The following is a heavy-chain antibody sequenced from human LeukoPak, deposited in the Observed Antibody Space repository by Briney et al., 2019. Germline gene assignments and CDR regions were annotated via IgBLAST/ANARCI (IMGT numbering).Heavy chain of an antibody. CDR3: ARRGADRSYYFDY. CDR1: GGSICGSY. J-gene: IGHJ4*02. D-gene: IGHD1-26*01. CDR2: IYYSGST. Sequence: SETPSLTCTESGGSICGSYWSCIRHPPGKGLEWIGYIYYSGSTDYNPSLKSRVTISVDTSKNQFSLRLTSVTAADTAVYYCARRGADRSYYFDYWGQGTLVTVSS. V-gene: IGHV4-59*03.